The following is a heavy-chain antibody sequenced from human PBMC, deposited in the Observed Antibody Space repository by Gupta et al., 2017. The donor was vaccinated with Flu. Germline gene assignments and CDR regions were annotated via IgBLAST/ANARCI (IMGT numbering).Heavy chain of an antibody. CDR2: ISDDGSNT. V-gene: IGHV3-30*18. D-gene: IGHD3-3*01. CDR1: EFTLSSFG. J-gene: IGHJ4*02. CDR3: AKDFWTGYHTDTLQY. Sequence: QWQLVQSGGGVVQPGRSLRLSCSVSEFTLSSFGMHWVRQAPGKGLEWVAIISDDGSNTYYVDSVKGRFTISRDNSKNTVYLQMNSLRAEDTAVYYCAKDFWTGYHTDTLQYWGQGTPVTVSS.